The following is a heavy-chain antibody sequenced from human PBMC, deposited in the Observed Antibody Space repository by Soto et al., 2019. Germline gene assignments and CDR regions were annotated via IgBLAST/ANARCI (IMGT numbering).Heavy chain of an antibody. D-gene: IGHD2-2*01. J-gene: IGHJ4*02. CDR2: ISSNGGST. Sequence: AGGSLRLSCAASGFTFSSYAMHRVRQTLGKGLEYVSAISSNGGSTYYANSVKGRFTISRDNSKNTLYLQMGSLRAEDMAVYYCERDLGGSTSCYYDYWRQGTLDPVSS. CDR1: GFTFSSYA. CDR3: ERDLGGSTSCYYDY. V-gene: IGHV3-64*01.